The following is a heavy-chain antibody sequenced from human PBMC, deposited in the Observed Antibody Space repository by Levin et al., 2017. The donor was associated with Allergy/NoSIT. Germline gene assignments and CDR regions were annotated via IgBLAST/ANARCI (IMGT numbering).Heavy chain of an antibody. J-gene: IGHJ4*02. CDR3: AHSWVPGHFDY. Sequence: SGPTLVKPTQTLTLTCTFSGFSLSTSGVGVGWIRQPPGKALEWLALIYWDDDKRYSPSPKSRLTITKDTSKNQVVLTLTNMDAVDTATYYCAHSWVPGHFDYWGQGTLVTVSS. D-gene: IGHD6-19*01. V-gene: IGHV2-5*02. CDR2: IYWDDDK. CDR1: GFSLSTSGVG.